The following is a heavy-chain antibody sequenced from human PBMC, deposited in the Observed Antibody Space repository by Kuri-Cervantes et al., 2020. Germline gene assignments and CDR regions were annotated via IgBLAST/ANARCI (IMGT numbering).Heavy chain of an antibody. D-gene: IGHD1-26*01. CDR2: SNAGNGNT. J-gene: IGHJ6*02. CDR1: GYTFTSYA. V-gene: IGHV1-3*02. CDR3: ARGSPSGSYLFYYYYGMDV. Sequence: ASVKVSCKASGYTFTSYAMHWVRQAPGQRLEWMGWSNAGNGNTKYSQEFQGRVTITRDTSASTAYMELSSLRSEDMAVYYCARGSPSGSYLFYYYYGMDVWGQGTTVTVSS.